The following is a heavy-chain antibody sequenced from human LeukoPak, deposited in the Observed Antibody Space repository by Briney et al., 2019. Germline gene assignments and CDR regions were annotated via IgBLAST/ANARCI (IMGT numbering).Heavy chain of an antibody. CDR2: VREDEGVN. D-gene: IGHD6-19*01. Sequence: HPGGSLRLSCAASGFTFSTYWMTWVRQAPGKGLEWVANVREDEGVNNYVASVKGRFTITRDNAKSALYLHMNSLRVEDTAVYYCARVRCCEGSGLIYFDLWGQGTLVTVSS. V-gene: IGHV3-7*04. J-gene: IGHJ5*02. CDR3: ARVRCCEGSGLIYFDL. CDR1: GFTFSTYW.